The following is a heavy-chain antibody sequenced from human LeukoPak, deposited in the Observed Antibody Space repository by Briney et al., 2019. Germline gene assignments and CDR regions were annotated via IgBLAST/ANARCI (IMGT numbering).Heavy chain of an antibody. D-gene: IGHD1-26*01. CDR1: GGTFTSYA. J-gene: IGHJ3*02. Sequence: SVKVSCKASGGTFTSYAISWVRHAPGQGIEWMGGIIPIFGTANYAQKFQGRVTITADESTSTAYMELSSLRSEDTAVYYCARGVVGGTISPSFDIWGQGTMVAVSS. V-gene: IGHV1-69*13. CDR2: IIPIFGTA. CDR3: ARGVVGGTISPSFDI.